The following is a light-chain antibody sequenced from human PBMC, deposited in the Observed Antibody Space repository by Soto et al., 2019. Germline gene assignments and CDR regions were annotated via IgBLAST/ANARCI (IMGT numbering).Light chain of an antibody. Sequence: EIVLTQSPGTLSLSPGERATLSCRASQSVSNSYLAWYQQKPGQAPRLLIYAASSRATGIPDRFSSSGSGTDFTLTISRLEPEDFAVYYCQHYGSSPSYTFGQGTKLEIK. CDR1: QSVSNSY. V-gene: IGKV3-20*01. CDR2: AAS. J-gene: IGKJ2*01. CDR3: QHYGSSPSYT.